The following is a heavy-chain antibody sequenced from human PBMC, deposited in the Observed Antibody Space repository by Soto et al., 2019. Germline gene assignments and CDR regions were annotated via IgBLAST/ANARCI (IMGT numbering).Heavy chain of an antibody. D-gene: IGHD2-2*01. J-gene: IGHJ6*02. Sequence: AASVKVSCKASGGTFSSYAISWVRQAPGQGLEWMGGIIPIFGTANYAQKFQGRVTITADESTSTAYMELSSLRSEDTAVYYCARGGYGVVVPAAIIPYGMDVWGQGTTVTVSS. CDR2: IIPIFGTA. V-gene: IGHV1-69*13. CDR1: GGTFSSYA. CDR3: ARGGYGVVVPAAIIPYGMDV.